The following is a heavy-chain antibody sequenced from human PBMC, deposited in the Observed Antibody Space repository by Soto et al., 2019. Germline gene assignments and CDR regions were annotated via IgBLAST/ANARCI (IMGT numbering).Heavy chain of an antibody. Sequence: VSVKVSCKASGYIFTEYHIHWVRQAPGQGLEFMGWINTNNGGAGSAQQFQGRVTVTRDTSINTVYLELSNLRSDDTAVYFCAKERGSNSLHPSYNWSDTWGQGTLVTVSS. CDR2: INTNNGGA. D-gene: IGHD6-13*01. CDR3: AKERGSNSLHPSYNWSDT. CDR1: GYIFTEYH. V-gene: IGHV1-2*02. J-gene: IGHJ5*02.